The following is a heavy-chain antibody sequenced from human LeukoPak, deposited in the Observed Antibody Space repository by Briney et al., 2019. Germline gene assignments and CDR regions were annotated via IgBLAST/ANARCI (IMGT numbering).Heavy chain of an antibody. CDR2: ISGSGRSP. CDR1: GISFSTYA. CDR3: ARDAGYGYDRFDY. J-gene: IGHJ4*02. D-gene: IGHD5-18*01. V-gene: IGHV3-23*01. Sequence: GGSLRLSCTASGISFSTYAMSWVRQTPGKGLEWVSAISGSGRSPYYADSVKGHFTISRDNSKNTLYLQMNSLRAEDTAVYYCARDAGYGYDRFDYWGQGTQVTVSS.